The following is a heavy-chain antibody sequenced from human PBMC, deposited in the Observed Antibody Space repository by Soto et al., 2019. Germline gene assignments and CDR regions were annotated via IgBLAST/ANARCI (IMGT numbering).Heavy chain of an antibody. V-gene: IGHV4-59*11. J-gene: IGHJ5*02. D-gene: IGHD3-3*01. CDR2: IFYSGST. Sequence: PSGTPSPTCPVFGGSLSTHNWSWIRQPPGKGLEWIGYIFYSGSTNYNPSLKSRVTISIDTSKNQFSLKLSSVTAADTAVYYCARVLFGRGNWFDPWGQGTLVTVSS. CDR1: GGSLSTHN. CDR3: ARVLFGRGNWFDP.